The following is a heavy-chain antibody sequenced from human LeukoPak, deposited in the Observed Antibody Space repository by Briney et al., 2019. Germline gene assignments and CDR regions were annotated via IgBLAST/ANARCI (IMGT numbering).Heavy chain of an antibody. J-gene: IGHJ3*02. D-gene: IGHD3-22*01. CDR3: ARDFCDNRGDAFDI. CDR1: GGSISRNA. V-gene: IGHV4-59*01. Sequence: SETLSLTCTVSGGSISRNAWSWIRQPPGKGLEWIGYIYYSGSTNYNPSLKSRVTISIDTSKKQFSLNMRSMTAADTAVYYCARDFCDNRGDAFDIWGQGTMVTVSS. CDR2: IYYSGST.